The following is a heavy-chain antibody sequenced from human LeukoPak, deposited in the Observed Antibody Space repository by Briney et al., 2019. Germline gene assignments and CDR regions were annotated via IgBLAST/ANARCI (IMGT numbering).Heavy chain of an antibody. Sequence: GRSLRLSCAASGFTFSSCAMHWVRQAPGKGLEWVAVISYDGSNKYYADSVKGRFTTSRDNAKNSLYLQMNSLRTEDTALYYCAKDSGNTWAPPDYWGQGTLVTVSS. CDR3: AKDSGNTWAPPDY. CDR1: GFTFSSCA. V-gene: IGHV3-30-3*01. D-gene: IGHD2/OR15-2a*01. CDR2: ISYDGSNK. J-gene: IGHJ4*02.